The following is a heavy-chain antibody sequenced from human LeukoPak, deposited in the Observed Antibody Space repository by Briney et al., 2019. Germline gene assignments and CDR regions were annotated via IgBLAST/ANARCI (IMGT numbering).Heavy chain of an antibody. Sequence: GGSLRLSCAASGFTVSSSYMSWVRQAPGKGLEWVSSISSSSSYIYYADSVKGRFTISRDNAKNSLYLQMNSLRAEDTAVYYCARDGLRATHYWGQGTLVTVSS. V-gene: IGHV3-21*01. CDR2: ISSSSSYI. D-gene: IGHD2-15*01. J-gene: IGHJ4*02. CDR1: GFTVSSSY. CDR3: ARDGLRATHY.